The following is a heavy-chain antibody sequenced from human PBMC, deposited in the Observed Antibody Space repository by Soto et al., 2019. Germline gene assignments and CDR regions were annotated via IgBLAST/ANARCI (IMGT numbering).Heavy chain of an antibody. CDR3: ARGEVVALGY. CDR2: IYHSGST. J-gene: IGHJ4*02. Sequence: QLQLQESGSGLVKPSQTLSLTCAVSGGSISSGGYSWSWIRQPPGKGLEWIGYIYHSGSTYYNPSLXRXAXIXXDRSKNQFSLKLSSVTAADTALYYCARGEVVALGYWGQGTLVTVSS. V-gene: IGHV4-30-2*01. D-gene: IGHD2-15*01. CDR1: GGSISSGGYS.